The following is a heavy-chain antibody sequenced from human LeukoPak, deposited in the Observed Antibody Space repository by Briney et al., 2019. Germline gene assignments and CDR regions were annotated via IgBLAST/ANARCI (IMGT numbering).Heavy chain of an antibody. D-gene: IGHD6-19*01. J-gene: IGHJ1*01. CDR1: GGSFSDYY. CDR3: ARGVSGIAVSYFQH. Sequence: PSETLSLTCAVYGGSFSDYYWSWIRQPPGKGMEWIGEINHSGSTNYNPSLKSRVTISVDTSKNQFSLKLSSVTAADTAVYYCARGVSGIAVSYFQHWGQGTLVTVSS. CDR2: INHSGST. V-gene: IGHV4-34*01.